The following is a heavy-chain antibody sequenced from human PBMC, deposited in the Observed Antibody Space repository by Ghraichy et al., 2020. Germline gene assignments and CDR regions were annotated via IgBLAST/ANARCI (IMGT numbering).Heavy chain of an antibody. CDR1: GGSFSGYY. D-gene: IGHD4-17*01. J-gene: IGHJ4*02. CDR2: INHSGST. V-gene: IGHV4-34*01. CDR3: ARLNWHGDYVFDY. Sequence: SETLSLTCAVYGGSFSGYYWSWIRQPPGKGLEWIGEINHSGSTNYNPSLKSRVTISVDTSKNQFSLKLSPVTAGDTAVYYCARLNWHGDYVFDYWGQGTLVTVSS.